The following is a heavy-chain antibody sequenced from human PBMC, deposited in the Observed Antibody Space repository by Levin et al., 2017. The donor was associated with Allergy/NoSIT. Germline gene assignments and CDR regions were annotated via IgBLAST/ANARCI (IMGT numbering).Heavy chain of an antibody. CDR2: IWYDGSNK. V-gene: IGHV3-33*01. CDR1: GFTFSSYG. Sequence: GGSLRLSCAASGFTFSSYGMHWVRQAPGKGLEWVAVIWYDGSNKYYADSVKGRFTISRDNSKNTLYLQMNSLRAEDTAVYYCARDRSVCSGGSCYSSYFDYWGQGTLVTVSS. J-gene: IGHJ4*02. CDR3: ARDRSVCSGGSCYSSYFDY. D-gene: IGHD2-15*01.